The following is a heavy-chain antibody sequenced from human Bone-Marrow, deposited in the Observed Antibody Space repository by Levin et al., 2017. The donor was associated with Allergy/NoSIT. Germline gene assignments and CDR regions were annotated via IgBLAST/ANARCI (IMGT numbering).Heavy chain of an antibody. Sequence: GESLKISCAASGFTFYDTWMNWVRQAPGKGLEWIGRIKTETDGGTTDYAAPVKGRFTISRDDSKNTLYLQKNSLKTEDTAVYYCATGYCSSTSCYYYFYYLDVWGKGTTVTVSS. CDR3: ATGYCSSTSCYYYFYYLDV. V-gene: IGHV3-15*01. D-gene: IGHD2-2*01. CDR2: IKTETDGGTT. J-gene: IGHJ6*03. CDR1: GFTFYDTW.